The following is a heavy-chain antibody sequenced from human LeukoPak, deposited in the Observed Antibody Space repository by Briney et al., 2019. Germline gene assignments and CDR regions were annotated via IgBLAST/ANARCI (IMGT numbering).Heavy chain of an antibody. CDR2: IYYSGST. Sequence: SETLSLTCTVSGGSISSTSYFWGWIRQPPGKGLEWIGTIYYSGSTYYNPSLESRVTISVDTSKNQFSLKLSSVTAADTAVYYCARSLSVRVSYSMVRGVAAAFDIWGQGTMVTVSS. J-gene: IGHJ3*02. V-gene: IGHV4-39*01. CDR1: GGSISSTSYF. D-gene: IGHD3-10*01. CDR3: ARSLSVRVSYSMVRGVAAAFDI.